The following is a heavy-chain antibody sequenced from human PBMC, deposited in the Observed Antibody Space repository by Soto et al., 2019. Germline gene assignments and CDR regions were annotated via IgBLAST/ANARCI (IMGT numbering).Heavy chain of an antibody. CDR3: ARTFSEGNQIGQGRDAFDM. V-gene: IGHV4-34*01. J-gene: IGHJ3*02. Sequence: SGTMSLTCAGYAGSFSGYYGSCIRQAPGKGVEWIGELNYSGGTNSNPSLKSRVTISVDTYNTQFSLKLSSVSAPDTALYFCARTFSEGNQIGQGRDAFDMWGPGTLVTVSS. CDR2: LNYSGGT. CDR1: AGSFSGYY. D-gene: IGHD6-19*01.